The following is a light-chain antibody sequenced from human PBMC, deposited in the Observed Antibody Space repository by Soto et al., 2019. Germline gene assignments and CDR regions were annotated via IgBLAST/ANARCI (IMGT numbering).Light chain of an antibody. CDR3: LQYGISPVYT. Sequence: VVLTQSPGTLSLSPGERATLSCRASQSVSSNYLAWYQQKPGQAPRLLIYGGSSRATGIPDSFSGGGSGTDFTLTISRLEPEDVAVYFCHCLQYGISPVYTFGQGTKLEIK. CDR2: GGS. V-gene: IGKV3-20*01. J-gene: IGKJ2*01. CDR1: QSVSSNY.